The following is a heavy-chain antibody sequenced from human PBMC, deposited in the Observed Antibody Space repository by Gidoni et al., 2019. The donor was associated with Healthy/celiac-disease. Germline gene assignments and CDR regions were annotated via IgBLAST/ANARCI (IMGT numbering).Heavy chain of an antibody. D-gene: IGHD6-13*01. CDR2: ISSSGSTI. Sequence: EVQLVESGGGLVQPGGSLRLSCAASGFTFSSYEMNWVRQAPGKGLEWVSYISSSGSTIYYADSVKGRFTISRDNAKNSLYLQMNSLRAEDTAVYYCARSPLAAARNWYFDLWGRGTLVTVSS. J-gene: IGHJ2*01. V-gene: IGHV3-48*03. CDR1: GFTFSSYE. CDR3: ARSPLAAARNWYFDL.